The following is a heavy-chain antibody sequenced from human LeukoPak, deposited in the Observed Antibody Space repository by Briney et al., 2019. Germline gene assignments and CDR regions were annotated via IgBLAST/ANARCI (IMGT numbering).Heavy chain of an antibody. D-gene: IGHD2-21*01. CDR3: ARAYCDGDCYRDDY. V-gene: IGHV1-2*06. CDR1: GYTFIGYY. Sequence: ASVKVSCKASGYTFIGYYMHWVRQAPGQGLEWMGRINPNSGGTNYAQKLQGRVTMTTDTSTSTAYMELRSLRSDDTAVYYCARAYCDGDCYRDDYWGQGTLVTVSS. CDR2: INPNSGGT. J-gene: IGHJ4*02.